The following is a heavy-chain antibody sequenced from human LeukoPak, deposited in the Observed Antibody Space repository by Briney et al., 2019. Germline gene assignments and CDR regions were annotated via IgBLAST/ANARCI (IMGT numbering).Heavy chain of an antibody. CDR1: GFTFSSYT. J-gene: IGHJ4*02. V-gene: IGHV3-21*01. D-gene: IGHD4-17*01. Sequence: KPGGSLRLSCAASGFTFSSYTMNWVRQAPGKGLEWVSSISRSRSHIYYADSVKGRFAISRDNAKNSLYLQMNSLRAEDTSVYYCARDRGTYGDYVSGVDYWGQGTLVTVSS. CDR3: ARDRGTYGDYVSGVDY. CDR2: ISRSRSHI.